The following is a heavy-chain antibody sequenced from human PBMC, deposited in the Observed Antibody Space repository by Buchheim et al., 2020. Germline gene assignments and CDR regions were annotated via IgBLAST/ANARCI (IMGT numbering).Heavy chain of an antibody. CDR3: ARGLMATEYYYYYYGMDV. V-gene: IGHV3-48*01. Sequence: EVQLVESGGGLVQPGGSLRLSCAASGFTFSSYSMNWVRQAPGKGLEWVSYISSSSSTIYYADSVKGRFTISRDNAKNSLYLQMNSLRAKDTAVYYCARGLMATEYYYYYYGMDVWGQGTT. D-gene: IGHD2-8*01. J-gene: IGHJ6*02. CDR1: GFTFSSYS. CDR2: ISSSSSTI.